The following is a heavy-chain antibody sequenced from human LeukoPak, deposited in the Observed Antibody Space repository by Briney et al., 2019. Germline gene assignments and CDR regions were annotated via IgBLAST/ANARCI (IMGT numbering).Heavy chain of an antibody. V-gene: IGHV5-51*01. CDR1: GYSFTSYW. CDR2: IYPGDSDT. J-gene: IGHJ3*02. CDR3: ASTDCSGGSCHDAFDI. Sequence: GESLKISCKGSGYSFTSYWIGWVRQMPGKGLEWMGIIYPGDSDTRYSPSFQGRVTISADKSISTAYLQWSSLKASDTAMYYCASTDCSGGSCHDAFDIWAKGQWSPSPQ. D-gene: IGHD2-15*01.